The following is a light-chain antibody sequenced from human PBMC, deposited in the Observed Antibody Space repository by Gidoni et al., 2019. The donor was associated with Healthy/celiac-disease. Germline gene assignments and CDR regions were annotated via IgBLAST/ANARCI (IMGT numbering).Light chain of an antibody. Sequence: DIQMTQSPSSLSASVGDRVTLTCQASQDISNYLNWYQQKPGKAPKLLIYDASNLETGVPSRFSGSGSGTDFTFTISSLQPEDIATYYCQQYDNLLPFTFGPXTKVDIK. J-gene: IGKJ3*01. CDR1: QDISNY. V-gene: IGKV1-33*01. CDR3: QQYDNLLPFT. CDR2: DAS.